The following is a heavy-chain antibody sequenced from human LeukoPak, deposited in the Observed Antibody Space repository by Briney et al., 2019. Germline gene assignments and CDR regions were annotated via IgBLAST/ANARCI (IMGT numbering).Heavy chain of an antibody. CDR1: GGSISSYY. CDR3: ARDSAAAGTVDY. CDR2: IYTSGST. Sequence: PSETLSLTCTVSGGSISSYYWSWIRQPAGPGLEWIGRIYTSGSTNYNPSLTSRVTMSVDTSKNQFYLKLSSVTAADTAVYYCARDSAAAGTVDYWGQGTLVTVSS. J-gene: IGHJ4*02. D-gene: IGHD6-13*01. V-gene: IGHV4-4*07.